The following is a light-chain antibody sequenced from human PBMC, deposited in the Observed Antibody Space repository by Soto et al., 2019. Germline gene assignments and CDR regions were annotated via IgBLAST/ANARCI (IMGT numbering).Light chain of an antibody. CDR1: QSVRNY. CDR2: DAS. CDR3: QQRSKMPLT. J-gene: IGKJ1*01. Sequence: EIVLTQSPATLSLSPGDTATLSCRASQSVRNYLAWYQQKPGQAPRLLIYDASNRATGIPARFSGTGSETDFTLTISSLEPEDFAIYYCQQRSKMPLTFGHGTKVDIK. V-gene: IGKV3-11*01.